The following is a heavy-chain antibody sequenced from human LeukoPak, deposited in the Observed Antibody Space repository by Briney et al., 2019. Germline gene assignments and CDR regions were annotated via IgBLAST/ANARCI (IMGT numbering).Heavy chain of an antibody. CDR1: GLTQRGHL. CDR2: MIQEGSAK. Sequence: GGPLRLPCAASGLTQRGHLLMWLRQAPGGGGEWGVYMIQEGSAKYHVHPVKGRFTISRDNAKTSLYLQMHSLRAEDTAVYYCARDEGGDAVVPSAIPPTKDYYMDVWSKGTTVTVSS. CDR3: ARDEGGDAVVPSAIPPTKDYYMDV. D-gene: IGHD2-2*01. V-gene: IGHV3-7*01. J-gene: IGHJ6*03.